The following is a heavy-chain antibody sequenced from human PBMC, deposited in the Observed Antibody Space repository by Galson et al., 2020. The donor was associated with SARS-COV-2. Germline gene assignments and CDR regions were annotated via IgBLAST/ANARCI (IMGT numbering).Heavy chain of an antibody. CDR1: GGTFSSYA. CDR2: IIPIFGTA. V-gene: IGHV1-69*13. J-gene: IGHJ6*02. D-gene: IGHD3-9*01. CDR3: AGDQSLTYYDILTGPNYGMDV. Sequence: SVKVSCKASGGTFSSYAISWVRQAPGQGLEWMGGIIPIFGTANYAQKFQGRVTITADESTSTAYMELSSLRSEDTAVYYCAGDQSLTYYDILTGPNYGMDVWGQGTTVTVSS.